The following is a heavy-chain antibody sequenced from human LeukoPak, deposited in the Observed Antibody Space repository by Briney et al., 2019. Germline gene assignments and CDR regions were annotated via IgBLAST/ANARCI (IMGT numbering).Heavy chain of an antibody. V-gene: IGHV5-51*01. CDR2: IYPGDSDI. D-gene: IGHD6-19*01. Sequence: GESLKISCKGSGYSFTTYWIGWVRQMPGKGLEWMGIIYPGDSDIRYSPSFQGQVTISVDKSISTAYLQWSSLKASDTAMYYCARHKGIALVGTSDYWGQGTVVTVSS. CDR1: GYSFTTYW. CDR3: ARHKGIALVGTSDY. J-gene: IGHJ4*02.